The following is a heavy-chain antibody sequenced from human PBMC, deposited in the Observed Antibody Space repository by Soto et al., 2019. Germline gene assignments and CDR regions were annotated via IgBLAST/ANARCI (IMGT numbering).Heavy chain of an antibody. V-gene: IGHV1-69*05. J-gene: IGHJ4*02. CDR3: ARDPSTGYGDLIDY. D-gene: IGHD4-17*01. Sequence: ASVKVSCKASGGTFSSYAISWVRQAPGQGLEWMGGIIPIFGTANYAQKLQGRVTMTTDTSTSTAYMELRSLRSDDTAVYYCARDPSTGYGDLIDYWGQGTLVTVSS. CDR1: GGTFSSYA. CDR2: IIPIFGTA.